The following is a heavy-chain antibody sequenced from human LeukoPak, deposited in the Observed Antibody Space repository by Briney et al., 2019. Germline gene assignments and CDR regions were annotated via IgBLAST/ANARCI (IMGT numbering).Heavy chain of an antibody. CDR2: INPTGGTT. CDR3: ARDALSYDYSWGSYRHVGIDL. V-gene: IGHV1-46*01. D-gene: IGHD3-16*02. CDR1: GYTFTTYY. J-gene: IGHJ5*02. Sequence: ASVKVSCKASGYTFTTYYMHWVRQAPGQGLEWMAIINPTGGTTDYAQKFHGRITVTRDTSTSTVYMELTSLTPEDTAVDYCARDALSYDYSWGSYRHVGIDLWGQGTLVTVSS.